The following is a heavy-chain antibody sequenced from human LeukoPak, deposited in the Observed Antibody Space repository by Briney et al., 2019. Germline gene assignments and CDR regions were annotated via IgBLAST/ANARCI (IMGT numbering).Heavy chain of an antibody. Sequence: GGSLRLSCAASGFTFSSYSMNWVRQAPGKGLEWVSSISSSSSYIYYADSVKGRFTISRDNSKNTLYLQMNSLRAEDTAVYYCASGDFWSGPDAFDIWGQGTMVTVSS. J-gene: IGHJ3*02. CDR3: ASGDFWSGPDAFDI. CDR2: ISSSSSYI. V-gene: IGHV3-21*01. CDR1: GFTFSSYS. D-gene: IGHD3-3*01.